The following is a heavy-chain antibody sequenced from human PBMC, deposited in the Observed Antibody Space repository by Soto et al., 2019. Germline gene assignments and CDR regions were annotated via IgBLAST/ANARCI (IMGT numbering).Heavy chain of an antibody. V-gene: IGHV4-59*01. D-gene: IGHD4-4*01. CDR1: GGSISSYY. CDR2: VYYGGT. Sequence: SETLSLTCTVSGGSISSYYWSWIRQSPAKGLEWIGFVYYGGTNYNPSFESRVTMSVDTPKKQFSLELSDVTAADTAVYYCVSYRGAFYFDHWGQGTLVTVSS. J-gene: IGHJ4*02. CDR3: VSYRGAFYFDH.